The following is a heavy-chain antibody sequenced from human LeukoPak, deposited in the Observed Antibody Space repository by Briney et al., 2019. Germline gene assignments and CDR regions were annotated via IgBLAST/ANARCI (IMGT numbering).Heavy chain of an antibody. Sequence: GGSLRLSCAASGFTFSSYGMHWVRQAPGKGLEWVAVISYDGSNKYYADSVKGRFTISRDNSKNTLYLQMNSLRAEDTAVYYCAKDRVLLWFGELLPYWGQGTLVTVSS. J-gene: IGHJ4*02. CDR1: GFTFSSYG. V-gene: IGHV3-30*18. CDR3: AKDRVLLWFGELLPY. CDR2: ISYDGSNK. D-gene: IGHD3-10*01.